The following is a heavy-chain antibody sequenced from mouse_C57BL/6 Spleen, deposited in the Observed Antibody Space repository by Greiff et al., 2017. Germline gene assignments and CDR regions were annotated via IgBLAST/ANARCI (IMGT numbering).Heavy chain of an antibody. CDR2: ISYDGSN. V-gene: IGHV3-6*01. CDR3: ARGATTVVGYAMDY. D-gene: IGHD1-1*01. Sequence: EVKLVESGPGLVKPSQSLSLTCSVTGYSITSGYYWNWIRQFPGNKLEWMGYISYDGSNNYNPSLKNRISITRDTSKNQFFLKLNSVTTEDTATYYCARGATTVVGYAMDYWGQGTSVTVSS. J-gene: IGHJ4*01. CDR1: GYSITSGYY.